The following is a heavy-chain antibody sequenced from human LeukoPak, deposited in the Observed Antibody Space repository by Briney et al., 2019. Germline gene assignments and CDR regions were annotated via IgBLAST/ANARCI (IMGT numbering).Heavy chain of an antibody. Sequence: GESLKISCKGSGYSFTSYWIGWVRQMPGKGLEWMGIIYPGDSDTRYSPSFQGQVTISADKCISTAYLQWSSLKASDTAMYYCARRSTYYYGSGSYGVIDYWGQGTLVTVSS. D-gene: IGHD3-10*01. CDR1: GYSFTSYW. J-gene: IGHJ4*02. CDR2: IYPGDSDT. CDR3: ARRSTYYYGSGSYGVIDY. V-gene: IGHV5-51*01.